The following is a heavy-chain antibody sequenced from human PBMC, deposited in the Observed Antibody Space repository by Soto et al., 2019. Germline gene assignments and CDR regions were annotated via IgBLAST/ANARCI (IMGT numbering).Heavy chain of an antibody. V-gene: IGHV3-30*18. CDR2: ISYDGSDK. CDR1: GFTFSTYG. J-gene: IGHJ4*02. Sequence: PGGSLRLSCAASGFTFSTYGMHWVRQAPGKGLEWVAVISYDGSDKYYADSVKGRFTISRDNSKNTLYLQMNSLRTEDTAVYYCAKEPVKWELGYYFDYWGQGTLVTVSS. D-gene: IGHD1-26*01. CDR3: AKEPVKWELGYYFDY.